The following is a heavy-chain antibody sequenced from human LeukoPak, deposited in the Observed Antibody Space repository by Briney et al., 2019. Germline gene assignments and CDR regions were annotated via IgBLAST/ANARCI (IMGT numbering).Heavy chain of an antibody. Sequence: GGPLRLSCAASGFTVSSNYMSWVRQAPGKGLEWVSAISGSGGSTYYADSVKGRFTISRDNSKNTLYLQMNSLRAEDTAVYYCAKDRLQLVRAEYFQHWGQGTLVTVSS. V-gene: IGHV3-23*01. J-gene: IGHJ1*01. CDR3: AKDRLQLVRAEYFQH. D-gene: IGHD6-13*01. CDR2: ISGSGGST. CDR1: GFTVSSNY.